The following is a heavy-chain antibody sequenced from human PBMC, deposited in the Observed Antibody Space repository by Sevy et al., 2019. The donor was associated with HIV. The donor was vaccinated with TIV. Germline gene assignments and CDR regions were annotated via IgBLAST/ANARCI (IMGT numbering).Heavy chain of an antibody. CDR2: INPNSGGT. D-gene: IGHD3-3*01. CDR3: ARHGPRLLSFYYYDGMDV. Sequence: VSVKVSCKASGYTFTGYYMHWVRQAPGQGLEWMGWINPNSGGTNYAQKFQGRVTMTRDTSISTAYMELSRLRSDDTAVYYCARHGPRLLSFYYYDGMDVWGQGTTVTVSS. CDR1: GYTFTGYY. V-gene: IGHV1-2*02. J-gene: IGHJ6*02.